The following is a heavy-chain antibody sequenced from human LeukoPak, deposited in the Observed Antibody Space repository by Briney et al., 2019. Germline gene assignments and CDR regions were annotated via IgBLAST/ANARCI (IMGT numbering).Heavy chain of an antibody. CDR2: IYHSGST. Sequence: SETLSLTCTVSGGPISSGYYWGWIRQPPGKGLEWIGSIYHSGSTYYNPSLKSRVTISVDTSKNQFSLKLSSVTAADTAVYNCARQGSGYADWFDPWGQGTLVTVSS. CDR1: GGPISSGYY. D-gene: IGHD5-12*01. J-gene: IGHJ5*02. CDR3: ARQGSGYADWFDP. V-gene: IGHV4-38-2*02.